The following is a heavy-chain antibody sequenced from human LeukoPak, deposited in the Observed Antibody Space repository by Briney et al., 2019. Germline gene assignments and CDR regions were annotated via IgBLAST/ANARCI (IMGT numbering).Heavy chain of an antibody. V-gene: IGHV1-18*01. J-gene: IGHJ1*01. CDR1: GYTFTTYS. CDR2: ISVNNGGT. D-gene: IGHD2-2*01. Sequence: GASVNVSCTASGYTFTTYSLAWVRQAPGQSLEWMGWISVNNGGTNYAQSFQDRVTFTRDTSTNTAYLELSSLRSGDPAIIYCATQTQPRGYFLHWGQGTLVTVSS. CDR3: ATQTQPRGYFLH.